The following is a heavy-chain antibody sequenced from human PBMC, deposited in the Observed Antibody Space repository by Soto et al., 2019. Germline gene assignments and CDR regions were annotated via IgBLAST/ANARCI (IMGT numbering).Heavy chain of an antibody. D-gene: IGHD6-13*01. CDR2: IKSKTDGGTT. V-gene: IGHV3-15*01. CDR1: GFTFSNAW. CDR3: AKAAAARSGTVRKYYGMDV. Sequence: GGSLRLSCAASGFTFSNAWMSWVRQAPGKGLEWVGRIKSKTDGGTTDYAAPVKGRFTISRDDSKNTLYLQMNSLRAEDTAVYYCAKAAAARSGTVRKYYGMDVWGQGTTVTVSS. J-gene: IGHJ6*02.